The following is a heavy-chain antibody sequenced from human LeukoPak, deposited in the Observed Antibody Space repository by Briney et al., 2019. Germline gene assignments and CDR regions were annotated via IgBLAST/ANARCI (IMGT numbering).Heavy chain of an antibody. J-gene: IGHJ4*02. D-gene: IGHD3-3*02. CDR2: FYYSASS. V-gene: IGHV4-59*01. CDR3: ARAGGAIFGVVIDSHFDY. Sequence: PSQTLSLTCTLSPGPITSYYWNSIRRSPGKGLEWIGYFYYSASSNYNPSITSRVTISADTSKNQFSLKLTSVTPADTAVYYCARAGGAIFGVVIDSHFDYWGQGILVSVSS. CDR1: PGPITSYY.